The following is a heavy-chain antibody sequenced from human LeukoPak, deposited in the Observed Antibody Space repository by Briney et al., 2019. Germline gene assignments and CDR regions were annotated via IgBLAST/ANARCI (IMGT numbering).Heavy chain of an antibody. J-gene: IGHJ3*02. D-gene: IGHD1-1*01. V-gene: IGHV3-33*01. Sequence: SCKASGYTFTGYYMHWVRQAPGKGLEWVAVIWYDGSNKYYADSVKGRFTISRDNSKNTLYLQMNSLRAEDTAVYYCARDQNDRDAFDIWGQGTMVTVSS. CDR3: ARDQNDRDAFDI. CDR1: GYTFTGYY. CDR2: IWYDGSNK.